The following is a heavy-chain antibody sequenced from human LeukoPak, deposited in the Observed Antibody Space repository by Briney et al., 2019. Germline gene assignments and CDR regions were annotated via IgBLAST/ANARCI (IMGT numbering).Heavy chain of an antibody. CDR2: IYYSGST. CDR3: AREDIVIVPAAYY. V-gene: IGHV4-59*12. J-gene: IGHJ4*02. CDR1: GGSISSYY. Sequence: SETLSLTCTVSGGSISSYYWNCIRQPPGKGLEWIGYIYYSGSTNYNPSLKSRVTISVDTSKNQFSLKLSSVTAADTAVYYCAREDIVIVPAAYYWGQGALVTVSS. D-gene: IGHD2-2*01.